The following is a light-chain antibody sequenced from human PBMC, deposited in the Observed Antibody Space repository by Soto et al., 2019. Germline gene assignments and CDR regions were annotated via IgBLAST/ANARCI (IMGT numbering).Light chain of an antibody. CDR2: DAA. CDR1: QSVSNS. V-gene: IGKV3-11*01. J-gene: IGKJ4*01. CDR3: QQRGTWPPLT. Sequence: EIVLTQSPANLSLSPGARATLSCRASQSVSNSLAWYQQKPGQAPRLLIYDAATRATGIPAWFSGSGSGTDFALTISSLEPEDFAVYYCQQRGTWPPLTFGGGTKVEIK.